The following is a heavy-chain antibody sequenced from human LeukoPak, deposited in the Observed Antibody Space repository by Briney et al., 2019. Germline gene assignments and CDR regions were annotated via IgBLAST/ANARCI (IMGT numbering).Heavy chain of an antibody. V-gene: IGHV4-61*02. CDR1: GGSISSGSYY. CDR2: IYTSGST. J-gene: IGHJ5*02. CDR3: ARDHLLGYCSSSSCYP. D-gene: IGHD2-2*01. Sequence: SQTLSLTCTVSGGSISSGSYYWSWIRQPAGKGLEWIGRIYTSGSTNYNPSLKSRVTISVDTSKNQFSLKLSSVTAADTAVYYCARDHLLGYCSSSSCYPWGQGTLVTVSS.